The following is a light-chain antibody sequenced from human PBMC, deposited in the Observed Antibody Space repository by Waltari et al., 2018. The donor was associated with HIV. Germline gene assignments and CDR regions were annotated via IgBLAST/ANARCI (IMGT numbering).Light chain of an antibody. CDR3: SSYTKTLYVI. V-gene: IGLV2-14*03. CDR2: AVT. Sequence: QSALTQPASVSGSPGQSITISCTGTSNDVGGYNYVSWYQQHPGKAPKLIIYAVTTRPSGVSVRCSGSKSGTTVSLTSAGLQAEDEADYYCSSYTKTLYVIFGGGTKLTVL. J-gene: IGLJ2*01. CDR1: SNDVGGYNY.